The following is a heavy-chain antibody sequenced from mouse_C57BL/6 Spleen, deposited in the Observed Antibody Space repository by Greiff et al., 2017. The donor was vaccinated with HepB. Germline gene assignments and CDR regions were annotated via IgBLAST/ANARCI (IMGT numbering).Heavy chain of an antibody. CDR3: TRSPYSNYDFDY. J-gene: IGHJ2*01. CDR1: GYTFTSYW. V-gene: IGHV1-5*01. Sequence: VQLQQSGTVLARPGASVKMSCKTSGYTFTSYWMHWVKQRPGQGLEWIGAIYPGNSDTSYNQKFKGKAKLTAVTSASTAYMELSSLTNEDSAVYYCTRSPYSNYDFDYWGQGTTLTVSS. D-gene: IGHD2-5*01. CDR2: IYPGNSDT.